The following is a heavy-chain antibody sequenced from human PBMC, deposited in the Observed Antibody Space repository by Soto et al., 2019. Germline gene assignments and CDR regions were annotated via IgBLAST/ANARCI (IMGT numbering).Heavy chain of an antibody. J-gene: IGHJ4*02. V-gene: IGHV4-59*01. Sequence: PSETLSLTCTVSDGSISSYYWSWIRQPPGKGLEWIGYIYYSGSTNYNPSLKSRVTISVDTSKNQFSLKLSSVTAADTAVYYCARDPGYCSGGSCYRQFDYWGQGTLVTVSS. D-gene: IGHD2-15*01. CDR2: IYYSGST. CDR1: DGSISSYY. CDR3: ARDPGYCSGGSCYRQFDY.